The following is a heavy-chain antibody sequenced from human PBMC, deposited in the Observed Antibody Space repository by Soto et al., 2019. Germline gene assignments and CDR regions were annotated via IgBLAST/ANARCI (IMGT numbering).Heavy chain of an antibody. J-gene: IGHJ6*02. V-gene: IGHV3-21*01. Sequence: EVQLVESGGGLVKPGGSLRLSCAASGFTFSSYSMNWVRQAPGKGLEWVSSISSSSSYIYYADSVKGRFTISRDNAKNSLYLQMNSLRAEDTAVYYCARGFVAGNRDYYGMDVWGQGTTVTVSS. CDR2: ISSSSSYI. CDR3: ARGFVAGNRDYYGMDV. D-gene: IGHD6-19*01. CDR1: GFTFSSYS.